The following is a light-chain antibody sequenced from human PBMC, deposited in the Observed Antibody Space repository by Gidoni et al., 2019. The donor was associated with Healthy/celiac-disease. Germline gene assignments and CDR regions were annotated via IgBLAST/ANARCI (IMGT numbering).Light chain of an antibody. V-gene: IGKV4-1*01. CDR2: WAS. CDR3: QQYYSTPIT. Sequence: DIVMTQSPDSLAVSLGERATINCKSSQSVLYSSNNKNYLAWYQQKPGQPPKLLIYWASTRESGVPDRFSGSGSGTDFTLTISSLQAEDGAVYYCQQYYSTPITFXXXTRLEIK. CDR1: QSVLYSSNNKNY. J-gene: IGKJ5*01.